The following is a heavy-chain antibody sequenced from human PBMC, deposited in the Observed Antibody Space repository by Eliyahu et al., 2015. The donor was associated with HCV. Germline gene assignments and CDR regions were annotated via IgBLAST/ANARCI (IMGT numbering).Heavy chain of an antibody. CDR3: TKDILPGLSXXEGIDAFDI. CDR2: ISWNSGSI. Sequence: GGLVQPGRSLRLSCAASGFTFDDYAIHWVRQAPGKGLXWVSGISWNSGSIGYADSVKGRFTISRDNAKNXLYLQXSSLRVEDTALYYCTKDILPGLSXXEGIDAFDIWGQGTMVTVSS. J-gene: IGHJ3*02. D-gene: IGHD3-22*01. V-gene: IGHV3-9*01. CDR1: GFTFDDYA.